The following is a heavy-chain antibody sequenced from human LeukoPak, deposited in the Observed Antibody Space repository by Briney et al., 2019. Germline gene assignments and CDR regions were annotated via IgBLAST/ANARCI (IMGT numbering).Heavy chain of an antibody. CDR1: GFTVSSNY. J-gene: IGHJ4*02. CDR2: IYSGGST. Sequence: GGSLRLSRAASGFTVSSNYMSWVRQAPGKGLEWVSVIYSGGSTYYADSVKGRFTISRDNSKNTLYLQMNSLRAEDTAVYYCAGSGSYGQYYFDYWGQGTLVTVSS. V-gene: IGHV3-53*01. CDR3: AGSGSYGQYYFDY. D-gene: IGHD1-26*01.